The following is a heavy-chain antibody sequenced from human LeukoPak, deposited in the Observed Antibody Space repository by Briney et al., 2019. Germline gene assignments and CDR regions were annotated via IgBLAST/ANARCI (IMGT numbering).Heavy chain of an antibody. Sequence: GGSLRLSCAASGFTFNSYEMNWVRQAPGKGLEWISYINSGGSAIYYADSVKGRFTISRDNAKNSLYLQMNSLRADDTAVYYCARGGSYVHYWGQGTLVTVSS. V-gene: IGHV3-48*03. CDR3: ARGGSYVHY. CDR1: GFTFNSYE. J-gene: IGHJ4*02. CDR2: INSGGSAI. D-gene: IGHD1-26*01.